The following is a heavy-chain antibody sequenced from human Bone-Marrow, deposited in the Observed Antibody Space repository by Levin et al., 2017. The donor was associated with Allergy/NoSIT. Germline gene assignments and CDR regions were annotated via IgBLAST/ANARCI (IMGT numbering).Heavy chain of an antibody. CDR1: GLTVSNNY. CDR3: ARNITVTDLGF. V-gene: IGHV3-53*01. CDR2: IYSGGGT. Sequence: GESLKISCAASGLTVSNNYMSWVRQAPGKGLEWVALIYSGGGTYYADSVKGRFTISRDNSKNTLYLQMNSLRTEDTAVYHCARNITVTDLGFWGRGTLVTVSS. D-gene: IGHD3-10*01. J-gene: IGHJ4*02.